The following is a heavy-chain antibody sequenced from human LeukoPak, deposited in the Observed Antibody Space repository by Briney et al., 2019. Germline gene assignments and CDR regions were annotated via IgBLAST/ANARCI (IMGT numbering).Heavy chain of an antibody. J-gene: IGHJ4*02. CDR3: AKSFRSTSLDY. Sequence: GGSLRLSCAGSGFTFSDYTMNWVRQAPGKRLEWLAVISFDGSNKYYADSVKGRFTISRDNSRNTLYLQMNSLRAGDTAVYYCAKSFRSTSLDYWGQGTLVTVSS. CDR2: ISFDGSNK. CDR1: GFTFSDYT. V-gene: IGHV3-30*04. D-gene: IGHD2-2*01.